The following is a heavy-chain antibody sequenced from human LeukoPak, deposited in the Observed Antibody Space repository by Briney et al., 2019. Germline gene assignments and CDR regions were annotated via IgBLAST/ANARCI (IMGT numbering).Heavy chain of an antibody. J-gene: IGHJ5*02. CDR1: GFTFSSYS. CDR3: ARVDAIDYSDYEANWFDP. CDR2: ISSSSSYI. Sequence: GGSLRLSCAASGFTFSSYSMNWVRQAPGKGLEWVSSISSSSSYIYYADSVKGRFTLYRDNAKNSLYLQMNSLRAEDTAVYYCARVDAIDYSDYEANWFDPWGQGTLVTVSS. D-gene: IGHD4-11*01. V-gene: IGHV3-21*01.